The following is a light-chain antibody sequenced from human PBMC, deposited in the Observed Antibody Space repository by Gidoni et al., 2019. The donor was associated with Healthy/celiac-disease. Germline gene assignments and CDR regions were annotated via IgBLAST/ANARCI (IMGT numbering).Light chain of an antibody. J-gene: IGKJ4*01. CDR3: QQYDNLPT. V-gene: IGKV1-33*01. Sequence: IQMTKSPTSLSASVGDRVTITGQASQDISNYLNWYQQKPGKAPKLLLYDASNLETGVPSRFSVSGSGTEFTFTISSLQPEDIATYYCQQYDNLPTFGGGTKVEIK. CDR1: QDISNY. CDR2: DAS.